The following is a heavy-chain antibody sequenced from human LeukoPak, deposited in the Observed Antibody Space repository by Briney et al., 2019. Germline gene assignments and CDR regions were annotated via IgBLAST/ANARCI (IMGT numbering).Heavy chain of an antibody. CDR3: ARAAWGATEYYYGMDV. D-gene: IGHD1-26*01. J-gene: IGHJ6*02. V-gene: IGHV4-59*01. CDR1: GGSISSYY. CDR2: IYYSGST. Sequence: SETLSLTCTVSGGSISSYYWSWIRQPPGKGLEWIGYIYYSGSTNYNPSLKSRVTISVDTSKNQFSLKLSSVTAADTAVYYCARAAWGATEYYYGMDVWGQGTTVTVSS.